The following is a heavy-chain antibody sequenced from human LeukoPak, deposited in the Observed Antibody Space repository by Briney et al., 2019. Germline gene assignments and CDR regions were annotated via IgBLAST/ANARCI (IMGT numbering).Heavy chain of an antibody. J-gene: IGHJ4*02. V-gene: IGHV3-7*03. Sequence: GGSLRLSWAASGFTFSSYWMSWVRQAPGKGLEWVSNINQDGSVEYYVVSVKGRLTISRDNAKESLYLQMNSLRAEDTAVYYCARIGYSSSSFDFWGQGTLVTVSS. CDR2: INQDGSVE. D-gene: IGHD6-6*01. CDR1: GFTFSSYW. CDR3: ARIGYSSSSFDF.